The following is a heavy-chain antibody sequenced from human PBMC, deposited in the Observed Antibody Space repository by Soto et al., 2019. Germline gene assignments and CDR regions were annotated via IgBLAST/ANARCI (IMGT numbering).Heavy chain of an antibody. D-gene: IGHD6-19*01. CDR1: GYTFTSYG. CDR2: ISAYNGNT. Sequence: QVQLVQSGAEVKKPGASVKVSCKASGYTFTSYGISWVRQAPGQGLEWMGWISAYNGNTNYAQKLQGRVTMTTDTSTSTAYMELSSLRSDDTAVYYCARVESSGWYGGYWFDPWGQGTLVTVSS. CDR3: ARVESSGWYGGYWFDP. J-gene: IGHJ5*02. V-gene: IGHV1-18*01.